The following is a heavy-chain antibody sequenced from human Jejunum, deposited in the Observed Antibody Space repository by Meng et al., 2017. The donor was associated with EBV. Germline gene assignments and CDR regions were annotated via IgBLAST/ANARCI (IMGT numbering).Heavy chain of an antibody. CDR3: ARVGGGQHLAWGWLDP. D-gene: IGHD3-16*01. Sequence: QVQLQESGPGLVKTSDXLSFTCTVSGASISTTYWWSWVLQSPGKGREWIGEIYRTGNTNYNPSLKSRVTISIDKSKNQFSLKLTSVTAADTAVYYCARVGGGQHLAWGWLDPWGQGTLVTVSS. CDR2: IYRTGNT. J-gene: IGHJ5*02. CDR1: GASISTTYW. V-gene: IGHV4/OR15-8*02.